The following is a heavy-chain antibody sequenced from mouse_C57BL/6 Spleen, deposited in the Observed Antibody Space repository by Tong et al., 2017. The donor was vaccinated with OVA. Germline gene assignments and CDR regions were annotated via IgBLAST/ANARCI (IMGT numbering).Heavy chain of an antibody. Sequence: EVQLQESGGGLVKPGGSLKLSCAASGFTFSSYAMSWVRQTPEKRLEWVATISDGGSYTYYPDNVKGRFTISRDNAKNNLYLQMSHLKSEDTAMYYCARDYYGSSHWFAYWGQGTLVTVSA. CDR1: GFTFSSYA. CDR2: ISDGGSYT. J-gene: IGHJ3*01. V-gene: IGHV5-4*01. CDR3: ARDYYGSSHWFAY. D-gene: IGHD1-1*01.